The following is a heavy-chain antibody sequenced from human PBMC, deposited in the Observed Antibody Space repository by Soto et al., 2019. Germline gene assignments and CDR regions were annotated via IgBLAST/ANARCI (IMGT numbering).Heavy chain of an antibody. CDR2: IYYSGST. D-gene: IGHD5-12*01. Sequence: PSETLSLTCTVSGGSISSSSYYWGWIRQPPGKGLEWIGSIYYSGSTYYNPSLKSRVTISVDTSKNQFSLKLSSVTAADTAVYYCETPAYSGIDYWGQGSLVTVSS. CDR1: GGSISSSSYY. V-gene: IGHV4-39*01. CDR3: ETPAYSGIDY. J-gene: IGHJ4*02.